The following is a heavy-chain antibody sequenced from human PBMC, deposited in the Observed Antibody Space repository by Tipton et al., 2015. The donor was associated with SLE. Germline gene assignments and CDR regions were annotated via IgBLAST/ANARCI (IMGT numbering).Heavy chain of an antibody. J-gene: IGHJ3*02. Sequence: TLSLTCTVSGGSISSHYWSWIRQPPGKGLEWIGYIYYSGSTNYNPSLKSRVTISVDTSKNQFSLKLSTVTAADTAVDYCARESMTPGACDIWGQGTMVTVSS. V-gene: IGHV4-59*11. D-gene: IGHD2-15*01. CDR2: IYYSGST. CDR3: ARESMTPGACDI. CDR1: GGSISSHY.